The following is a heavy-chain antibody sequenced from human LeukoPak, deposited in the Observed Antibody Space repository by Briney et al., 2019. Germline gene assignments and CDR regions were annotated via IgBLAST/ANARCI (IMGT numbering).Heavy chain of an antibody. D-gene: IGHD5-18*01. J-gene: IGHJ4*02. Sequence: PGGSLRLSCAASGFTFSNYGLHWVRQAPGKGLEWVAVISYNAGYKHYTDSVKGRFTISRDNSKNTLSLQVSSLRTEDTAVYYCAKDRYSYAFEYSDSWGQGTLVTVSS. CDR1: GFTFSNYG. V-gene: IGHV3-30*19. CDR3: AKDRYSYAFEYSDS. CDR2: ISYNAGYK.